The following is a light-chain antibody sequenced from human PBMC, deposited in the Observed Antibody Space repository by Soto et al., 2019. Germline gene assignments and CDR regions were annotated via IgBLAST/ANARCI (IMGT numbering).Light chain of an antibody. CDR2: QDN. J-gene: IGLJ3*02. Sequence: SYELTQPPSVSVSPGQTAIITCSVDKLGNKYTCWYQQKPGQSPVLVIYQDNKRPSGIPERFSGSNSGNTATLTIIGTQAMDEADYYCQAWDSRSYVVFGGGTKVTVL. CDR3: QAWDSRSYVV. V-gene: IGLV3-1*01. CDR1: KLGNKY.